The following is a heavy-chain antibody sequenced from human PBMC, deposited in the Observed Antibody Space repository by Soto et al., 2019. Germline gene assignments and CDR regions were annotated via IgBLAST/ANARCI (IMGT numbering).Heavy chain of an antibody. CDR2: INPNSGGT. CDR3: ARASSYSKGDGMDV. CDR1: GYTFTGYY. J-gene: IGHJ6*02. D-gene: IGHD5-18*01. V-gene: IGHV1-2*04. Sequence: ASVKVSCKASGYTFTGYYMHWVRQAPGQGLEWMGWINPNSGGTNYAQKFQGWVTMTRDTSISTAYMELSRLRSDDTAVYYCARASSYSKGDGMDVWGQGTTVTVSS.